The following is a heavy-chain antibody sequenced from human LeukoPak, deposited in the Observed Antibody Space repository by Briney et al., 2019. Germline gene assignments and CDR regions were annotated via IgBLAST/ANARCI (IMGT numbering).Heavy chain of an antibody. J-gene: IGHJ4*02. Sequence: PGGSLRLSCAASGFTFRSYGMHWVRLAPGKGLEWVAFIRYDGSIKYYVDSVKGRFTVSRDNSKNTLYLQMNSLRAEDTAVYYCAKDVNVGGDYFDYWGQGTLVTVSS. CDR1: GFTFRSYG. CDR2: IRYDGSIK. CDR3: AKDVNVGGDYFDY. D-gene: IGHD3-10*01. V-gene: IGHV3-30*02.